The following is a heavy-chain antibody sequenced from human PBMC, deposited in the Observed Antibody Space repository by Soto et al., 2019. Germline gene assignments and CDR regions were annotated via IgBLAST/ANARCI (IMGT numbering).Heavy chain of an antibody. J-gene: IGHJ3*02. V-gene: IGHV3-30-3*01. CDR2: ISYDGSNK. Sequence: LRLSCAASGFTFSSYAMHWVRQAPCKGLEWVAVISYDGSNKYYADSVKGRFTISRDNSKNTLYLQMNSLRAEDTAVYYCARRAAAGTAYDAFDIWGQGTMVTVSS. CDR3: ARRAAAGTAYDAFDI. D-gene: IGHD6-13*01. CDR1: GFTFSSYA.